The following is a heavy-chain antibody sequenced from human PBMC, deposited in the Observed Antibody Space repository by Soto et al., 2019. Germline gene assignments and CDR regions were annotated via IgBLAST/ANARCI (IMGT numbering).Heavy chain of an antibody. CDR1: GFTFSSYA. J-gene: IGHJ3*02. D-gene: IGHD1-1*01. Sequence: GGSLRLSCAASGFTFSSYAMSWVRQAPGKGLEWVSAISGSGGSTYYADSVKGRFTISRDNSKNTLYLQMNSLRAEDTAVYYCANADAGPRDGTKGAFDIWGQGTMVTVSS. CDR2: ISGSGGST. V-gene: IGHV3-23*01. CDR3: ANADAGPRDGTKGAFDI.